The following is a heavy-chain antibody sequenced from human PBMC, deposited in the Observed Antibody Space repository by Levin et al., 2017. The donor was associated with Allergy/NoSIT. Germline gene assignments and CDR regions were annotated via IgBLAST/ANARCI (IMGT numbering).Heavy chain of an antibody. J-gene: IGHJ4*02. V-gene: IGHV3-23*01. CDR3: AKVTGEYYYDGGLDY. Sequence: GESLKISCAASGFTFSSYAMSWVRQAPGKGLEWVSAISGSGGSTYYADSVKGRFTISRDNSKNTLYLQMNSLRAEDTAVYYCAKVTGEYYYDGGLDYWGQGTLVTVSS. D-gene: IGHD3-22*01. CDR2: ISGSGGST. CDR1: GFTFSSYA.